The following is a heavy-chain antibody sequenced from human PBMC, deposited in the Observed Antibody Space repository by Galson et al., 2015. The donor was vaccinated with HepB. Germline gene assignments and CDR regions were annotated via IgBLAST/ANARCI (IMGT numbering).Heavy chain of an antibody. D-gene: IGHD1-26*01. J-gene: IGHJ6*02. Sequence: SLRLSCAASGFTFDDYAMHWVRQAPGKGLEWVSGISWNSGSIGYADSVKGRFTISRDNAKNSLYLQMNSLRAEDTALYYCATSGGGTATSDYYYYYGMDVWGQGTTVTVSS. CDR2: ISWNSGSI. CDR1: GFTFDDYA. CDR3: ATSGGGTATSDYYYYYGMDV. V-gene: IGHV3-9*01.